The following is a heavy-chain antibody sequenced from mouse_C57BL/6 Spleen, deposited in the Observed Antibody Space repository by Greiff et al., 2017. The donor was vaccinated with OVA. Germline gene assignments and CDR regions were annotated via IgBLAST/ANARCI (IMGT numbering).Heavy chain of an antibody. V-gene: IGHV1-55*01. D-gene: IGHD2-1*01. CDR3: ARGGGNYVWFAY. Sequence: QVQLQQSGAELVKPGASVKMSCKASGYTFTSYWITWVKQRPGQGLEWIGDIYPGSGSTNYNEKFKSKATLTVDTSSSTAYMQLSSLTSEDSAVYYCARGGGNYVWFAYWGQGTLVTVSA. CDR1: GYTFTSYW. J-gene: IGHJ3*01. CDR2: IYPGSGST.